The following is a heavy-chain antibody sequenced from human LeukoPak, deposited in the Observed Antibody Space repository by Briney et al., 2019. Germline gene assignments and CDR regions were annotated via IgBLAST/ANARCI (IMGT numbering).Heavy chain of an antibody. CDR3: ARARSSGWYRDY. J-gene: IGHJ4*02. Sequence: GGSLRLSCAASGFTFSSYSMNWVRQAPGKGLEWVSSISSSSYIYYADSVKGRFTISRDNAENSLYLQMNSLRAEDTAVYYCARARSSGWYRDYWGRGTLVTVSS. V-gene: IGHV3-21*01. D-gene: IGHD6-19*01. CDR1: GFTFSSYS. CDR2: ISSSSYI.